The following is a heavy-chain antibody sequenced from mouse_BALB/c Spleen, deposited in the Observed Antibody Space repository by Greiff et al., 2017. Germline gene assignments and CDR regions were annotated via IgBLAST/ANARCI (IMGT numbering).Heavy chain of an antibody. CDR2: ISSGGST. J-gene: IGHJ2*01. V-gene: IGHV5-6-5*01. D-gene: IGHD2-1*01. CDR1: GFTFSSYA. Sequence: EVKLMESGGGLVKPGGSLKLSCAASGFTFSSYAMSWVRQTPEKRLEWVASISSGGSTYYPDSVKGRFTISRDNARNILYLQMSSLRSEDTAMYYCAISTTFLHYFDYWGQGTTLTVSS. CDR3: AISTTFLHYFDY.